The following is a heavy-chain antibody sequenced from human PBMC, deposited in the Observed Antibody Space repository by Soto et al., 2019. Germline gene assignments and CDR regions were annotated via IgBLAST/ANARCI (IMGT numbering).Heavy chain of an antibody. CDR1: GGSISSGDYY. J-gene: IGHJ4*02. Sequence: QVQLQESGPGLVKPSQTLSLTCTVSGGSISSGDYYWSWIRQPPGKGLEWIGYIYYSGSTYYNPSLKSRVTVPVDTSKKQFSQKLSSVTAADRAVYFCARLAAAGTIDNWGQGTLVTVSS. V-gene: IGHV4-30-4*01. D-gene: IGHD6-13*01. CDR2: IYYSGST. CDR3: ARLAAAGTIDN.